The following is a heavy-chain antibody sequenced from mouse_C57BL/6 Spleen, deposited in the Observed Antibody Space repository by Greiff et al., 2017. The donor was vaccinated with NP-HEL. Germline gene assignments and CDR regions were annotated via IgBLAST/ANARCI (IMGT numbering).Heavy chain of an antibody. CDR1: GFNIKDDY. J-gene: IGHJ3*01. CDR2: IDPENGDT. V-gene: IGHV14-4*01. CDR3: NAYCPEAY. Sequence: VQLQQSGAELVRPGASVKLSCTASGFNIKDDYMHWVKQRPEQGLEWIGWIDPENGDTEYASKFQGKATITADTSSNTAYLQLSSLTSEDTAVYYCNAYCPEAYWGQGTLVTVSA. D-gene: IGHD1-1*01.